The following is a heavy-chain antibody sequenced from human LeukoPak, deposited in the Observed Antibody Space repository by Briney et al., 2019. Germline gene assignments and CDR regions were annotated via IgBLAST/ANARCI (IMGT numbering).Heavy chain of an antibody. V-gene: IGHV4-59*01. CDR1: GGSISSYY. D-gene: IGHD3-22*01. CDR2: IYYSGST. CDR3: ARVGISYDSSGYDSFDI. Sequence: SETLSLTWTVSGGSISSYYWSWIRQPRGKGLEWIGDIYYSGSTNYNPSLKSRVTISVDTSKNQFSLKLSSVTAADTAVYYCARVGISYDSSGYDSFDIRGQGTMVTVSS. J-gene: IGHJ3*02.